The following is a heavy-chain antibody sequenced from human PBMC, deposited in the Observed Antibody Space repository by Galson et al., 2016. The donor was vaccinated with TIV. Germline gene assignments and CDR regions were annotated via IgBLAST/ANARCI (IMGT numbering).Heavy chain of an antibody. CDR2: ITSSSKFI. J-gene: IGHJ4*02. CDR3: ARGFYRFGYVGVY. V-gene: IGHV3-21*01. CDR1: GFTLSDYG. D-gene: IGHD3-16*01. Sequence: SLRLSCAASGFTLSDYGMNWVRQSPGKGLEWVPAITSSSKFIYYADSVKGRFSISRDNAKNSVYLQMDSLSVEDTAVYYCARGFYRFGYVGVYWGQGALGTVS.